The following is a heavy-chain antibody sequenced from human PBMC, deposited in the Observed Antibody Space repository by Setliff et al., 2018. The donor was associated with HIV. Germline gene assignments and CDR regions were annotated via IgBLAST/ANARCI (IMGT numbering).Heavy chain of an antibody. CDR1: GGSIRSSGYS. CDR3: ARGPYYYNSSGQISAEYFQH. J-gene: IGHJ1*01. D-gene: IGHD3-22*01. CDR2: ISQSGST. Sequence: SETLSLTCAVSGGSIRSSGYSWSWIRQPPGKGLEWIGYISQSGSTYYNPSLKSRVTISVDRSKNQFSLKLSSVTAADTAVYYCARGPYYYNSSGQISAEYFQHWGQGTLVTVPQ. V-gene: IGHV4-30-2*01.